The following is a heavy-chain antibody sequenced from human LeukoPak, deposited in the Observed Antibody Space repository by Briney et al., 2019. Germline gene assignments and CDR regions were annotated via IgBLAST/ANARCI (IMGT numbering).Heavy chain of an antibody. V-gene: IGHV7-4-1*02. CDR3: AREGGGYYDSSGYYPSSYYYYGMDV. CDR1: GYTFTSYA. J-gene: IGHJ6*02. Sequence: RASVKVSCKASGYTFTSYAMNWVRQAPGQGLEWMGWINTNTGNPTYAQGFTGRFVFSLDTSVSTAYLQISSLKAEDTAVYHCAREGGGYYDSSGYYPSSYYYYGMDVWGQGTTVTVSS. D-gene: IGHD3-22*01. CDR2: INTNTGNP.